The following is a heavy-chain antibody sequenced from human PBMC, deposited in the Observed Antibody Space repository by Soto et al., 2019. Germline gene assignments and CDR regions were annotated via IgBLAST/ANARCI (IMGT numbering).Heavy chain of an antibody. CDR1: GGSISSYY. V-gene: IGHV4-59*01. CDR2: IYYSGST. D-gene: IGHD3-3*01. CDR3: ARDRTYYDFWSGYFGNWFDP. J-gene: IGHJ5*02. Sequence: SETLSLTCTVSGGSISSYYWSWIRQPPGKGLEWIGYIYYSGSTNYNPSLKSRVTISVDTSKNQFSLKLSSVTAADTAVYYCARDRTYYDFWSGYFGNWFDPWGQGTLVTVSS.